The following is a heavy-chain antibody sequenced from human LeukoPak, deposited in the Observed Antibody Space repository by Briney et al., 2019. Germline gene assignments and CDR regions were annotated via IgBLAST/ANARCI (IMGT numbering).Heavy chain of an antibody. J-gene: IGHJ4*02. V-gene: IGHV3-30*03. CDR2: ISYDGSNK. D-gene: IGHD2-21*02. CDR1: GFTFSSYG. Sequence: GGSLRLSCAASGFTFSSYGMHWVRQAPGKGLEWVAVISYDGSNKYYADSVKGRFTISRDNAKNSLYLQMNSLRAEDTAVYYCACSDCGGDCYVPLGSYWGQGTLVTVSS. CDR3: ACSDCGGDCYVPLGSY.